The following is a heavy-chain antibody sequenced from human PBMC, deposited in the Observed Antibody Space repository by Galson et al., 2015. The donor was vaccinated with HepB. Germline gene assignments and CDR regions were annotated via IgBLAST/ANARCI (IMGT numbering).Heavy chain of an antibody. J-gene: IGHJ4*02. D-gene: IGHD2-2*01. Sequence: SLRLSCAASGFTFSSYAMSWVRQAPGKGLEWVSAISGSGGSTYYADSVKGRFTISRDNSKNTLYLQMNSLRDEDTAVYYCARVGLTSVPRLLVYFDYWGQGTLVTVSS. CDR3: ARVGLTSVPRLLVYFDY. CDR2: ISGSGGST. CDR1: GFTFSSYA. V-gene: IGHV3-23*01.